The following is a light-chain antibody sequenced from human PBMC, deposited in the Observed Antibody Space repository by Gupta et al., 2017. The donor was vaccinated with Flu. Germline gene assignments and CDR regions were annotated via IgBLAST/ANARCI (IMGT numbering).Light chain of an antibody. CDR1: QDISNY. CDR3: QQYDNLPLA. J-gene: IGKJ3*01. Sequence: DIQMSQPPSSLSASVVDRVTITCQASQDISNYLNWYQQKPGKAPKLLIYYASNLETGVPSRFSGSGSGTDFTFTISSLQPEDIATYYCQQYDNLPLAFGHGTKVEIK. CDR2: YAS. V-gene: IGKV1-33*01.